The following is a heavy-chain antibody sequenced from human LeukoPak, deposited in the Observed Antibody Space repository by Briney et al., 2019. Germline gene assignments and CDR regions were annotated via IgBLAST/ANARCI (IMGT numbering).Heavy chain of an antibody. Sequence: SVKVSCKASGGTFSSYAISWVRQAPGQGLEWMGGIIPIFGTANYAQKFQGRVTITTDEFTSTAYMELSSLRSEDTAVYYCARTLTEYYYDSSGSADAFDIWGQGTMVTVSS. J-gene: IGHJ3*02. CDR2: IIPIFGTA. D-gene: IGHD3-22*01. V-gene: IGHV1-69*05. CDR3: ARTLTEYYYDSSGSADAFDI. CDR1: GGTFSSYA.